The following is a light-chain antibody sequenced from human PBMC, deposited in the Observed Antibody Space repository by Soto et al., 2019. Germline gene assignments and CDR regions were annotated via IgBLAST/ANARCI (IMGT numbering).Light chain of an antibody. CDR2: DAS. V-gene: IGKV3-11*01. CDR1: QSVSSN. J-gene: IGKJ1*01. CDR3: QQRSNWWT. Sequence: EIVLTQSPATLSLSPGERATLSCRASQSVSSNLAWYQQKPGQAPRLLIYDASNRATGIPARFSGSGSGTDFSLTISSLEPEDFAVYYCQQRSNWWTFGQGTKVELK.